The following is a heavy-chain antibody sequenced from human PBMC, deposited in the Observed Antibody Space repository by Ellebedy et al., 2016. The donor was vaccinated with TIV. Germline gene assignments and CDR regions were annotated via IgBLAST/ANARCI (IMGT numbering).Heavy chain of an antibody. CDR1: GYSISSGYY. CDR2: IYHSGST. CDR3: ARGCSTTSCYLGI. J-gene: IGHJ3*02. Sequence: SETLSLXCTVSGYSISSGYYWGWIRQPPGKGLEWIGSIYHSGSTNYNPSLKSRVTISVDTSKNQFSLKLRSVTAADTAVYYCARGCSTTSCYLGIWGQGTMVTVSS. D-gene: IGHD2-2*01. V-gene: IGHV4-38-2*02.